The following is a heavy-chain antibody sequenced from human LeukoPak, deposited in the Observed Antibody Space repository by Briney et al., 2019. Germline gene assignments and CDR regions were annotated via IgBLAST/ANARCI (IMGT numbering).Heavy chain of an antibody. J-gene: IGHJ4*02. Sequence: PGGSLRLSCAASGFTFSTYWMSWVRQAPGKGLEWVANIKQDGSEKYYVDSVKGRFTISRDNAKNSLYLQMNSLRAEDTAVYYCARGYYDFWSGYYHFDYWGQGTLVTVSS. CDR2: IKQDGSEK. D-gene: IGHD3-3*01. CDR3: ARGYYDFWSGYYHFDY. V-gene: IGHV3-7*04. CDR1: GFTFSTYW.